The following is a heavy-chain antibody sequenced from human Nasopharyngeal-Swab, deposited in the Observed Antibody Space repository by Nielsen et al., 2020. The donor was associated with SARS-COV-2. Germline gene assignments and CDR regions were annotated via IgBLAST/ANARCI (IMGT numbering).Heavy chain of an antibody. D-gene: IGHD6-19*01. CDR3: ARHLSWWLVTSYYFDY. Sequence: SETLSLTCTVSGGSISSSSYYWGWIRQPPGKGLEWIGSIYYSGSTYYNPSLKSRVTISVDTSKNQFSLKLSPVTAADTAVYYCARHLSWWLVTSYYFDYWGQGTLVTVSS. J-gene: IGHJ4*02. CDR2: IYYSGST. V-gene: IGHV4-39*01. CDR1: GGSISSSSYY.